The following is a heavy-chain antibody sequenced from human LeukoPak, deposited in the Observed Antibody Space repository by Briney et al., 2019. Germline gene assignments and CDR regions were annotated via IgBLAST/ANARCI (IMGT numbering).Heavy chain of an antibody. V-gene: IGHV4-34*01. CDR3: ATYVGDWKFDS. D-gene: IGHD2-21*01. J-gene: IGHJ4*02. Sequence: SETLSLTCAVYGGSFSGYYWSWIRQPPGKGLQWIGEITYRGSPYYHPSLKSRVTISIDASQRHVSLTLNSVTAADTAVYYCATYVGDWKFDSWGQGTLVTVSS. CDR2: ITYRGSP. CDR1: GGSFSGYY.